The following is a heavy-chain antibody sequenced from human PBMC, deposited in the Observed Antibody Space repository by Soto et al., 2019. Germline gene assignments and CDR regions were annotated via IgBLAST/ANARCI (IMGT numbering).Heavy chain of an antibody. CDR1: GFTFRNYG. Sequence: QVQLVQAGTEVKQPGASVKVSCKASGFTFRNYGFTWVRQAPVQGLEWMGWISAYNVNTYYAQNLQDRVTLTTDTSTSTAYTDRRSLRPDATALYYCARALPPFGSCSRTSCQNWSDHWCQGTLVTGSS. CDR2: ISAYNVNT. V-gene: IGHV1-18*01. CDR3: ARALPPFGSCSRTSCQNWSDH. D-gene: IGHD2-2*01. J-gene: IGHJ5*02.